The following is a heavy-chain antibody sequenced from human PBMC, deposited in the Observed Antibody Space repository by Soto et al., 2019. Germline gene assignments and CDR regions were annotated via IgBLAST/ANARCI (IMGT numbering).Heavy chain of an antibody. CDR1: GFTFDDYA. V-gene: IGHV3-9*01. D-gene: IGHD6-19*01. Sequence: EVQLVESGGGLVQPGRSLRLSCAASGFTFDDYAMHWVRQAPGKGLEWVSGISWNSGSIGYADSVKGRFTISRDNAKNSLYLQMNSLRAEDTALYYCTKDIQRYSSGWYFGDWGQGTLVTVSS. J-gene: IGHJ4*02. CDR3: TKDIQRYSSGWYFGD. CDR2: ISWNSGSI.